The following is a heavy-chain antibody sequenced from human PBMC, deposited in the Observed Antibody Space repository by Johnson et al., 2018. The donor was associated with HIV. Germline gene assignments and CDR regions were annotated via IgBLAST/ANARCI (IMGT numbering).Heavy chain of an antibody. D-gene: IGHD3-16*01. CDR1: GFTFSSYT. CDR2: ISYDGSNR. Sequence: QVQLVESGGGVVQPGRSLRLSCAASGFTFSSYTMHWVRQAPGKGLEWVAVISYDGSNRYYADSVKGRFTISRDNSKNTLYLQMNSLRVEDTAVYYCARDGSLGGGLHDAFDIWGPGTMVTVSS. J-gene: IGHJ3*02. CDR3: ARDGSLGGGLHDAFDI. V-gene: IGHV3-30*04.